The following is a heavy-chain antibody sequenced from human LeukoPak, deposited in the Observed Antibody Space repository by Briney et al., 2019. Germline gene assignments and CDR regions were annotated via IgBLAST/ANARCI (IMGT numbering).Heavy chain of an antibody. CDR1: GGSISSGGYS. V-gene: IGHV4-30-2*01. Sequence: SETLSLTCAVSGGSISSGGYSWSWIRQPPGKGLEWIVYIYHSGSTYYNPSLKSRVTISVDRSKNQFSLKLSSVTAADTAVYYCAGSIAAAGTAGEDWLDPWGQGTLVTVSS. D-gene: IGHD6-13*01. J-gene: IGHJ5*02. CDR3: AGSIAAAGTAGEDWLDP. CDR2: IYHSGST.